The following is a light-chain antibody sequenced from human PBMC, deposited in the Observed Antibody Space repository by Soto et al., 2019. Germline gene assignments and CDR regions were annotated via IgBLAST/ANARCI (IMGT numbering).Light chain of an antibody. J-gene: IGLJ3*02. Sequence: QSALTQPPSASGSPGQSVTISCTGTSSDVGQYKFVSWYQQHPGKAPQLLIYEVTERPSGVPDRFSGSKSGNTASLTVSGLQAEDEADYYCRSYAGNNLLLFGGGTELTVL. CDR3: RSYAGNNLLL. V-gene: IGLV2-8*01. CDR2: EVT. CDR1: SSDVGQYKF.